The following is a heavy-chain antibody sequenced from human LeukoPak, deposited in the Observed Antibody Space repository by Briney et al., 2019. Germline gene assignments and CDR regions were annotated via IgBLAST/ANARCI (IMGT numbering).Heavy chain of an antibody. CDR2: INHSGST. CDR1: GGSFSGYY. D-gene: IGHD6-19*01. V-gene: IGHV4-34*01. CDR3: ANGRSGWYFDY. J-gene: IGHJ4*02. Sequence: SETLSLTCAVYGGSFSGYYWSWIRQPPGKGLEWIGEINHSGSTNYNPSLKSRVTISVDTSKNQFSLKLSSVTAADTAVYYCANGRSGWYFDYWGQGTLVTVSS.